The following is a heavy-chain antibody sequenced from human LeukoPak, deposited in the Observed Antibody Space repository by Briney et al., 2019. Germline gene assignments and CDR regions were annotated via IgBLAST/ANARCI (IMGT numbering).Heavy chain of an antibody. Sequence: GGSLRLSCAASGFTVRTNYMSWVRQAPGKGLEWVSVIYSDGRTSYADSVRGRFTISRDNSKNTLYLQTSSLRAEDTAVYYCARELVAGGGRRGMDVWGQGTTVTVSS. V-gene: IGHV3-66*01. CDR1: GFTVRTNY. CDR3: ARELVAGGGRRGMDV. CDR2: IYSDGRT. J-gene: IGHJ6*02. D-gene: IGHD6-19*01.